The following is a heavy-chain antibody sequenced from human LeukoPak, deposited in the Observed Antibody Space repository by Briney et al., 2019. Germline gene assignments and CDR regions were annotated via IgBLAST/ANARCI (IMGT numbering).Heavy chain of an antibody. CDR3: ARDLGGSYYPLAFDI. D-gene: IGHD1-26*01. V-gene: IGHV4-30-2*01. J-gene: IGHJ3*02. CDR2: IYHSGST. Sequence: SQTLSLTCTVSGGSISSGGYYWSWIRQPPGKGLEWIGYIYHSGSTYYNPSLKSRVTISVDRSKNQFSLKLSSVTAADTAVYYCARDLGGSYYPLAFDIWGQGTMVTVSS. CDR1: GGSISSGGYY.